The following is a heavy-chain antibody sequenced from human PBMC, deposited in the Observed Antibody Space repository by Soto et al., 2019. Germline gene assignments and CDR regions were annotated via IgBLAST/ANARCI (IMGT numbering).Heavy chain of an antibody. V-gene: IGHV3-21*01. CDR2: ISSSSSYI. D-gene: IGHD1-26*01. CDR3: ARDLHVGTYFAY. J-gene: IGHJ4*02. Sequence: EVQLVESGGGLVKPGGSLRLSCAASGFTFSSNSMNWVRQAPGKGLEWVSSISSSSSYIYYADSVKGRFTISRDNAKNSLYLQMNSLRVEDTAVYFCARDLHVGTYFAYWGQGTLVTVSS. CDR1: GFTFSSNS.